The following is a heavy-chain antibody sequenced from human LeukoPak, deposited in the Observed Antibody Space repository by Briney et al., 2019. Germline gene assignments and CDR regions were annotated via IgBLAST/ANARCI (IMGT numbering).Heavy chain of an antibody. Sequence: PGGSLRLPCAASGFTFSSYSMNWVRQAPGKGLEWVSSISSSSSYIYYADSVKGRFTISRDNAKNSLYLQMNSLRAEDTAVYYCARQYYYDSSGYYYDDYWGQGTLVTVSS. J-gene: IGHJ4*02. CDR3: ARQYYYDSSGYYYDDY. D-gene: IGHD3-22*01. CDR2: ISSSSSYI. CDR1: GFTFSSYS. V-gene: IGHV3-21*01.